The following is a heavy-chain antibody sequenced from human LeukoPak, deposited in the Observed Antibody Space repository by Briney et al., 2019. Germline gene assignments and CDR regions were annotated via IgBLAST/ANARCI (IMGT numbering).Heavy chain of an antibody. CDR1: GFTFSSYG. CDR2: IRYDGSNK. J-gene: IGHJ4*02. CDR3: AKDRSRWELSPVDY. Sequence: PGGSLRLSCAASGFTFSSYGMHWVRQAPGKGLEWVAFIRYDGSNKYYADSVKGRFTISRDNSKNTLYLQMNSLRAEDTAVYYCAKDRSRWELSPVDYWGQGTLVTASS. D-gene: IGHD1-26*01. V-gene: IGHV3-30*02.